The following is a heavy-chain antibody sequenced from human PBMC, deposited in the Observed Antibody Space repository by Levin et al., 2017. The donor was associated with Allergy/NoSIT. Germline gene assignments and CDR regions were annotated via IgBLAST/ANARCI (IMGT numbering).Heavy chain of an antibody. CDR1: GGSFSGYY. Sequence: SETLSLTCAVYGGSFSGYYWSWIRQPPGKGLEWIGEINHSGSTNYNPSLKSRVTISVDTSKNQFSLKLSSVTAADTAVYYCARRSPTRIAAAGTRPPYFDYWGQGTLVTVSS. CDR2: INHSGST. V-gene: IGHV4-34*01. D-gene: IGHD6-13*01. CDR3: ARRSPTRIAAAGTRPPYFDY. J-gene: IGHJ4*02.